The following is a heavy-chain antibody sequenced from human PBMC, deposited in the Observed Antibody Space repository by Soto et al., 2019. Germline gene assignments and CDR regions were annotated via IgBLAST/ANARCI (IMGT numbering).Heavy chain of an antibody. CDR3: AKDMLLEGAARWFDP. J-gene: IGHJ5*02. D-gene: IGHD6-6*01. V-gene: IGHV3-23*01. Sequence: PGGSMILSCAASGFTFSSYAMSWVRQTPGKGLEWVSAISGSGGSTYYADSVKGRFTISRDNSKNTLYLQMNSLRAEDTAVYYCAKDMLLEGAARWFDPWGQGTLVTVSS. CDR2: ISGSGGST. CDR1: GFTFSSYA.